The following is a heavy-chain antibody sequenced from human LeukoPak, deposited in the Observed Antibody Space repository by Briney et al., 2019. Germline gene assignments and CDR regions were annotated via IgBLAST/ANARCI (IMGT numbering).Heavy chain of an antibody. CDR3: ARTAARRFDY. D-gene: IGHD6-6*01. CDR1: GYTFPSYF. J-gene: IGHJ4*02. V-gene: IGHV1-46*01. CDR2: INPTGGST. Sequence: GASVTVSCKASGYTFPSYFMHWVRQAPGQGLEWMGIINPTGGSTTHAQKFQGRVTMTRDTSTSTVYMELSSLRSDDTAVYYCARTAARRFDYWGQGTLVTVSS.